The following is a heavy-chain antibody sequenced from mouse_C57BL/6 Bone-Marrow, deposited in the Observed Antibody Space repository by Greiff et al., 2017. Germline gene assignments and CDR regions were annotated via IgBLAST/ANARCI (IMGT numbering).Heavy chain of an antibody. J-gene: IGHJ2*01. D-gene: IGHD1-1*01. CDR1: GYTFTSYW. V-gene: IGHV1-69*01. Sequence: QVQLQQPGAELVMPGASVKLSCKASGYTFTSYWMHWVKQRPGQGLEWIGEIDPSDSYTKYNQKFKGKSTLTVDKPSSTAYMQLSGLTSEGSAVYYCARGPYCSRYYFDYWGQGTTLTVSS. CDR3: ARGPYCSRYYFDY. CDR2: IDPSDSYT.